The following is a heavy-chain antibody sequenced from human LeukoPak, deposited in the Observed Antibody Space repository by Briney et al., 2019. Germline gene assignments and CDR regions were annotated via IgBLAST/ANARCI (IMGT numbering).Heavy chain of an antibody. D-gene: IGHD2-2*01. V-gene: IGHV5-51*01. Sequence: GESLKICCKGSGYSFTNYWIAWVRQMPGKGLEWMGIIYPGDSDTRYSPSFQGQVSISADKSISTAYLQWTGLKASDTAMYYCARPLQCSSATCPLDYWGQGTLVTVSS. CDR2: IYPGDSDT. J-gene: IGHJ4*02. CDR1: GYSFTNYW. CDR3: ARPLQCSSATCPLDY.